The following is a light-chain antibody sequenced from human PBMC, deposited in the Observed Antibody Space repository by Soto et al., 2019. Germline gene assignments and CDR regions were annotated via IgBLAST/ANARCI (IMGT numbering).Light chain of an antibody. CDR1: QSVSSY. V-gene: IGKV3-11*01. CDR2: DAS. CDR3: QQRSNWPPT. Sequence: ETVLTQSPVTLSLSPGERATLFCRASQSVSSYLAWYQQKPGQAPRLLIYDASNRASGIPARFSGSGSGTDFTLTISSLEPEDFAFYYCQQRSNWPPTVGGGTRVEIK. J-gene: IGKJ4*01.